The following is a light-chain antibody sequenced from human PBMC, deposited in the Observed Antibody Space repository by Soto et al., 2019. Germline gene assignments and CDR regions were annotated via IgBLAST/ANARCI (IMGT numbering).Light chain of an antibody. Sequence: QSVLTQPASVSGSPGQSITISCTGTSSDVGEYNYVSWYQQHPGKAPKLMIFEVSNRPSGVSNRFSGSKSGYTASLTISGLQAEGEADYYCISYSSNTTPVFGTGTKLTVL. J-gene: IGLJ1*01. CDR3: ISYSSNTTPV. CDR1: SSDVGEYNY. V-gene: IGLV2-14*01. CDR2: EVS.